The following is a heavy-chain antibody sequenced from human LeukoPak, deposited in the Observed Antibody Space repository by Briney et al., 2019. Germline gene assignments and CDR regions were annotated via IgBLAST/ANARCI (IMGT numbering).Heavy chain of an antibody. Sequence: GGSLRLSCAASGFTFDDYGMSWVRQVAGKGLEWVSTINWKGDLTYYVDSVKGRFTISRDNAKNSLYLQMNSLRAEDTAVYYCARDRRHFDYWGQGTLVTVSS. CDR1: GFTFDDYG. CDR3: ARDRRHFDY. J-gene: IGHJ4*02. CDR2: INWKGDLT. V-gene: IGHV3-20*04.